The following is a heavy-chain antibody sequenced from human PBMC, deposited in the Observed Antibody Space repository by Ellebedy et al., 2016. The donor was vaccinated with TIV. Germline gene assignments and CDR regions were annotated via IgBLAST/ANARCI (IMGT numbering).Heavy chain of an antibody. CDR3: ASSLLYLYSDLLTGALDY. CDR2: INPNSGAT. J-gene: IGHJ4*02. CDR1: GYTFTGYY. D-gene: IGHD3-9*01. V-gene: IGHV1-2*02. Sequence: GGSLRLSCKASGYTFTGYYIHWVRQAPGQGLEWMGWINPNSGATNYAQQFQGRVTMTRDTSISTAYMDLTSLRFDETAVIYCASSLLYLYSDLLTGALDYWGQGTLVTVSS.